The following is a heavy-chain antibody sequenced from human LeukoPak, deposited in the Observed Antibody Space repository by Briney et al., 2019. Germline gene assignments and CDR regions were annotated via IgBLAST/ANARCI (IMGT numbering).Heavy chain of an antibody. D-gene: IGHD2-15*01. J-gene: IGHJ4*02. V-gene: IGHV1-18*01. CDR3: ARNFCDDGSCYFPYYCDY. Sequence: ASVKVSCKASGYTFTRYGISWVRQAPGQGLEWMGWISAYNGNTNYAQKLQGRVTMTTDRTTSTAYMELRSLRSDDTAIYYCARNFCDDGSCYFPYYCDYWGQGTLVTVSS. CDR2: ISAYNGNT. CDR1: GYTFTRYG.